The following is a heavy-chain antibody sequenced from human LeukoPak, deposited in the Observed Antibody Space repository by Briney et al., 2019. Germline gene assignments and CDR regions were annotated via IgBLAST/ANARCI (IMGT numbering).Heavy chain of an antibody. CDR3: ARESAVRGVIQGTGNMDV. D-gene: IGHD3-10*01. J-gene: IGHJ6*03. CDR2: INHSGST. Sequence: SETLSLTCAVYGGSFSGYYWSWIRQPPGKGLEWIGEINHSGSTNYNPSLKSRVTISVDTSKNQFSLKLSSVTAADTAVYYCARESAVRGVIQGTGNMDVWGKGTTVTISS. CDR1: GGSFSGYY. V-gene: IGHV4-34*01.